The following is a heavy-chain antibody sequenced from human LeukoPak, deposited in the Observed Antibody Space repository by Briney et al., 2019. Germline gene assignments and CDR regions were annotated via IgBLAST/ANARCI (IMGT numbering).Heavy chain of an antibody. CDR1: GFIFGDYD. D-gene: IGHD6-13*01. V-gene: IGHV3-21*01. CDR3: ARDAGRAYYFDY. Sequence: GGSLRLSCAASGFIFGDYDMNWVRQAPGQGLEWVGLCSSVSSYKYYGDSVKGRFTISRDNAKNSLYLQMNSLRAEDTAVYYCARDAGRAYYFDYWGQGTLVTVSS. J-gene: IGHJ4*02. CDR2: CSSVSSYK.